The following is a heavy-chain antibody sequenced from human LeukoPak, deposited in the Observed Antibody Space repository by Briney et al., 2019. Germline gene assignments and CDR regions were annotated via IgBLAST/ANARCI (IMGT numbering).Heavy chain of an antibody. CDR2: ISWDGGST. J-gene: IGHJ6*04. Sequence: PGASLRLSCAASGFTFDDYAMHWVRQAPGKGLEWVSLISWDGGSTYYADSVKGRFTISRDNSKNSLYLQMNSLRAEDTALYYCAKDIGYSSSWYGMDVWGKGTTVTVSS. CDR1: GFTFDDYA. V-gene: IGHV3-43D*04. CDR3: AKDIGYSSSWYGMDV. D-gene: IGHD6-13*01.